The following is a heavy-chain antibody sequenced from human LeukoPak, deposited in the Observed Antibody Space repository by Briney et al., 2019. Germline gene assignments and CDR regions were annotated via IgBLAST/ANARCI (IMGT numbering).Heavy chain of an antibody. Sequence: ASVKVSCKASGYTFTSYDINWVRQATGQGLGWMGWMNPNSGNTGYAQKFQGRVTMTRNTSISTAYMELSSLRSEDTAVYYCARGRRMVRGVRNYYYYGMDVWGQGTTVTVSS. CDR2: MNPNSGNT. D-gene: IGHD3-10*01. CDR3: ARGRRMVRGVRNYYYYGMDV. J-gene: IGHJ6*02. V-gene: IGHV1-8*01. CDR1: GYTFTSYD.